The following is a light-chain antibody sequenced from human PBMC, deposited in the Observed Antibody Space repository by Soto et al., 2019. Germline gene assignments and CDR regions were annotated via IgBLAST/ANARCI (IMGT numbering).Light chain of an antibody. V-gene: IGLV2-14*01. J-gene: IGLJ1*01. CDR3: SSHTSGNTPV. CDR1: SSDHGAYDY. Sequence: QSSLTQRASVSGSPGQSIAIYCPGTSSDHGAYDYVSWYQQQPDKAPKLIIYEVTKRPSGVSNRFSGSKSGNTASLTISGLQPEDEADYYCSSHTSGNTPVFGTSDKVTVL. CDR2: EVT.